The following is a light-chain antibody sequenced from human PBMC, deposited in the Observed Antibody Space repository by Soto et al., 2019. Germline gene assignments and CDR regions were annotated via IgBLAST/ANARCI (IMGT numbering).Light chain of an antibody. CDR2: DDD. Sequence: QSVMTQPPSVSAAPGQRVTISCSGSSSNIGVNSVSWYQQLPGTAPKLLIYDDDKRPSGIPDRFSGSKSGTSATLGITGFQTGDEADHYCGSWDSSLSAYVFGTGTKVTVL. CDR3: GSWDSSLSAYV. V-gene: IGLV1-51*01. J-gene: IGLJ1*01. CDR1: SSNIGVNS.